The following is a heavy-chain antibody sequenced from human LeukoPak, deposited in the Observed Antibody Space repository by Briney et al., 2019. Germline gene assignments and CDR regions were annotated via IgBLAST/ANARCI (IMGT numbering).Heavy chain of an antibody. D-gene: IGHD1-26*01. CDR3: ARDPYSGNYGNYYYYYMDV. Sequence: GGSLRLSCAASGFTFSDYNMNWVRQVPGKGLESVSYMSRSGDIIYYADSVKGRFTISRDNAKNSLYLQMNSLRAEDTALYFCARDPYSGNYGNYYYYYMDVWGKGTTVTISS. V-gene: IGHV3-48*04. CDR2: MSRSGDII. CDR1: GFTFSDYN. J-gene: IGHJ6*03.